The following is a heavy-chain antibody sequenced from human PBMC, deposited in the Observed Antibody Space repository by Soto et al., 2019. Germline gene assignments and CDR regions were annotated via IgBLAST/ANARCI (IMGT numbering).Heavy chain of an antibody. CDR3: AVMGVRGVIIGSWFDP. CDR1: GGSISSSNW. J-gene: IGHJ5*02. CDR2: IYHSGST. D-gene: IGHD3-10*01. Sequence: PSETLSLTCAVSGGSISSSNWWSWVRQPPGKGLEWIGEIYHSGSTNYNPSLKSRVTISVDKSKNQFSLKLSSVTAADTAVYYCAVMGVRGVIIGSWFDPWGQGTLVTVS. V-gene: IGHV4-4*02.